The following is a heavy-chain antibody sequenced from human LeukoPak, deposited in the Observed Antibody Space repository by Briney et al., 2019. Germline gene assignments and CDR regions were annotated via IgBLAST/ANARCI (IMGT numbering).Heavy chain of an antibody. CDR1: GGSFSGYY. D-gene: IGHD3-3*01. V-gene: IGHV4-34*01. Sequence: SETLSLTCAVYGGSFSGYYWSWIRQPPGKGLEWIGEINHSGSTNYNPSLKSRVTISVDTSKNQFSLELSSVTAADTAVYYCARHYYDFWSAHYSPLDYWGQGTLVTVSS. CDR2: INHSGST. J-gene: IGHJ4*02. CDR3: ARHYYDFWSAHYSPLDY.